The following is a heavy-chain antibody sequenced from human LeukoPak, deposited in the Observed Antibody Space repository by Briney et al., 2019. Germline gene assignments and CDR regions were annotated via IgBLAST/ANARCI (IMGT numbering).Heavy chain of an antibody. D-gene: IGHD3-10*01. V-gene: IGHV1-8*03. CDR3: ARGSLSPENYGLDY. CDR2: MNPNSGNT. J-gene: IGHJ4*02. CDR1: GYTFTSYD. Sequence: ASVKVSCKASGYTFTSYDINWVRQATGQGLEWMGWMNPNSGNTGYAQKFQGRVTITADKSTSTAYMELSSLRSEDTAVYYCARGSLSPENYGLDYWGQGTLVTVSS.